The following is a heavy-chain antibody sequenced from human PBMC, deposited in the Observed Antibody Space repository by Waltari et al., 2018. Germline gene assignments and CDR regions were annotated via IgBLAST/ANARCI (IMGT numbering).Heavy chain of an antibody. CDR3: AKDPPGSYYEGFDE. Sequence: EANLAESGGGLVQPGGSLGLSVTASGFRFSLYGMSWVRQAPGKGLEWVSAISGSGADTFYADSVKDRFVISRDNSKNTVFLEMNSLRAEDTALYYCAKDPPGSYYEGFDEWGQGTMVTVSS. D-gene: IGHD1-26*01. CDR2: ISGSGADT. V-gene: IGHV3-23*04. J-gene: IGHJ3*01. CDR1: GFRFSLYG.